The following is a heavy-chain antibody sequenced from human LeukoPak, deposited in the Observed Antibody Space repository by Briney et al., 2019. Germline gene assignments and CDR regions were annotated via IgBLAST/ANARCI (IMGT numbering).Heavy chain of an antibody. J-gene: IGHJ5*02. Sequence: GGSLRLSCAASGFTFSTYAMSWVRQAPGKGLEWVSSIRSSGTNTYHADSVKGRFTISRDDSKSTLYLQMNSLRAEDTALYYCARLMTAVVTDSWGQGTLVTVSS. CDR1: GFTFSTYA. V-gene: IGHV3-23*01. CDR2: IRSSGTNT. D-gene: IGHD3-22*01. CDR3: ARLMTAVVTDS.